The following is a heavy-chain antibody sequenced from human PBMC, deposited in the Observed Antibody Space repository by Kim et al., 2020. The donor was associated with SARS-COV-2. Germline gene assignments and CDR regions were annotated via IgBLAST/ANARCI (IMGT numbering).Heavy chain of an antibody. D-gene: IGHD6-19*01. V-gene: IGHV3-30*04. CDR3: ATDLAQWLASRYFYGMDV. J-gene: IGHJ6*02. Sequence: VKGRFTISRDNSKDTLYLQMNSLGIDDTALYYCATDLAQWLASRYFYGMDVWGQGTTVTVSS.